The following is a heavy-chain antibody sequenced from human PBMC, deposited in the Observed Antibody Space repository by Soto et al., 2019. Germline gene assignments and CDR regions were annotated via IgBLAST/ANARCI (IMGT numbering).Heavy chain of an antibody. CDR2: INPNTGGT. J-gene: IGHJ4*02. CDR1: GYTFTGYY. D-gene: IGHD2-15*01. V-gene: IGHV1-2*02. CDR3: ARVNVVVVTATREFCFDC. Sequence: ASVKVSCKASGYTFTGYYMLWVRQAPGQGLEWMGWINPNTGGTNYAQKFQGRVTMTRDTSISTAYMELSRLRSDDTAVYYCARVNVVVVTATREFCFDCWGQGTLV.